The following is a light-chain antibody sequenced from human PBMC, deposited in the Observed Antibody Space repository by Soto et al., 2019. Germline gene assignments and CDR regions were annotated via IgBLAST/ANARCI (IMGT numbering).Light chain of an antibody. V-gene: IGLV2-14*03. Sequence: QSALTQPASVSGSAGQSITLSCTGTSSDLGAYNFVSWYQQHPGKAPKLMLYDVNIRPSGVSNRFSGSKSGNTASLTNSGLQAEYEAYYYCTSWTTSTTMIFVGGTKVTVL. J-gene: IGLJ2*01. CDR2: DVN. CDR3: TSWTTSTTMI. CDR1: SSDLGAYNF.